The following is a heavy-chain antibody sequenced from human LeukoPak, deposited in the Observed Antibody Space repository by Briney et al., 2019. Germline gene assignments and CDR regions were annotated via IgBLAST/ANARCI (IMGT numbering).Heavy chain of an antibody. CDR3: SRWGHTTSPH. Sequence: SETLSLTCTVSGGSISISSHYCVWIRQPPGKGLEWVGSIYYDGSTYYSPSLRSRVTVSADTSNNQFSLQLRSVTAADTAVYYCSRWGHTTSPHWGRGTLVTVSS. CDR1: GGSISISSHY. D-gene: IGHD1-14*01. J-gene: IGHJ4*02. V-gene: IGHV4-39*01. CDR2: IYYDGST.